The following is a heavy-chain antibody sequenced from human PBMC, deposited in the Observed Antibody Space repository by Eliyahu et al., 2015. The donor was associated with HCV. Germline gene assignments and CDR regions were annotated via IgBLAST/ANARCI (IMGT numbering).Heavy chain of an antibody. D-gene: IGHD3-9*01. V-gene: IGHV1-3*01. Sequence: QVQLVQSGAEVKKPGASVNLSCEASGITFPSFPIHWVRQAPGQRLEWMGGINGGNGKTKYSQKFQGRVTFTRDTSASTVSMELRSLRAEDTAIYYCARSDIIRIFDYWGQGTLVTVSS. J-gene: IGHJ4*02. CDR3: ARSDIIRIFDY. CDR1: GITFPSFP. CDR2: INGGNGKT.